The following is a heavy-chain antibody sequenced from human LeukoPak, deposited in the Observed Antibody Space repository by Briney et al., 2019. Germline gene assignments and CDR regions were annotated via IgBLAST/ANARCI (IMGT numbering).Heavy chain of an antibody. CDR3: ARDSPVYYDSSGYYLGYFDY. CDR2: IYTSGST. CDR1: GGSISSYY. D-gene: IGHD3-22*01. V-gene: IGHV4-4*07. J-gene: IGHJ4*02. Sequence: PSETLSLTCTVSGGSISSYYLSWIRQPAGKGLEWIGRIYTSGSTNYNPSLKSRVTMSVDTSKNQFSLKLSSVTAADTAVYYCARDSPVYYDSSGYYLGYFDYWGQGTLVTVSS.